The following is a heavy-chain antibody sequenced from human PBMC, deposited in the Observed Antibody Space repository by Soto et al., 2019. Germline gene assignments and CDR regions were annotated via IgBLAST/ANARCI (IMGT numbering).Heavy chain of an antibody. CDR3: ARPGIAAAGYDY. D-gene: IGHD6-13*01. J-gene: IGHJ4*02. Sequence: QVQLVQSGAEVKKPGASVKVSCKASGYTFTSYAMHWVRLAPGQRLEWMGWINAGNGNTKYSQKFQGRVTITRDTSASTAYMELSSLRSEDTAVYYCARPGIAAAGYDYWGQGTLVTVSS. CDR2: INAGNGNT. CDR1: GYTFTSYA. V-gene: IGHV1-3*01.